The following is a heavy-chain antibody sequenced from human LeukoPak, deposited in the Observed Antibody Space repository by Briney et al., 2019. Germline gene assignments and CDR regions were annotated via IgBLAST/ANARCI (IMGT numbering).Heavy chain of an antibody. D-gene: IGHD5-24*01. V-gene: IGHV3-72*01. CDR3: ANFFGNNFGY. CDR1: GGSFSGYY. J-gene: IGHJ4*02. CDR2: SRNKANSYIT. Sequence: PSETLSLTCAVYGGSFSGYYWSWIRQPPGKGLEWVGRSRNKANSYITEYAASVEGRFTISRDDSKNSLYLQMNSLKTEDTAVYYCANFFGNNFGYWGQGTLVTVSS.